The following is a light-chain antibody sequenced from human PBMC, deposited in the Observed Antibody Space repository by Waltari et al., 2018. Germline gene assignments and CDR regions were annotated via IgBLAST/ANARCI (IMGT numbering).Light chain of an antibody. J-gene: IGLJ1*01. V-gene: IGLV2-14*01. CDR2: DVS. CDR1: SSDLGGYSF. CDR3: SSYTSIIPPFL. Sequence: QSALTQPASVSGSPGQSITISCTRSSSDLGGYSFVSWYQQHPGQAPKLMFYDVSHRPSGVSNRCSGSKSGNTASLTISGLQPEDEADYYCSSYTSIIPPFLFGTGTKVTVL.